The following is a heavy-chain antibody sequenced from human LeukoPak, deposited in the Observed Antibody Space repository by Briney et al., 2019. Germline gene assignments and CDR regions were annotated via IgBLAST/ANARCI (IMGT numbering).Heavy chain of an antibody. V-gene: IGHV4-59*08. D-gene: IGHD5-24*01. CDR3: ARRSSRDGYSDY. CDR2: IYDSGST. J-gene: IGHJ4*02. CDR1: GGSISSYY. Sequence: SETLSLTCTVSGGSISSYYWSWIRQPPGKGVEWIGYIYDSGSTNYNPSLKSRVTISVDTSKNQLSLKLSSVTAADTAVYYCARRSSRDGYSDYWGQGTLVTVSS.